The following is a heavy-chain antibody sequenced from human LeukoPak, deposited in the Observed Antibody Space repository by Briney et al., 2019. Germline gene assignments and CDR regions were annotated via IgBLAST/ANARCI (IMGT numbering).Heavy chain of an antibody. J-gene: IGHJ6*02. CDR2: INSKSGGT. V-gene: IGHV1-2*02. CDR3: ARDHCSANSCYEDHYNGLDV. D-gene: IGHD2-2*01. CDR1: GYTFTAYY. Sequence: ASVKVSCKASGYTFTAYYLQWVRLAPGQGLEWMGWINSKSGGTEYAQRFQGRVTMTRDTSISTAYMELSRLRSGDTAVYYCARDHCSANSCYEDHYNGLDVWGQGTTVTVSS.